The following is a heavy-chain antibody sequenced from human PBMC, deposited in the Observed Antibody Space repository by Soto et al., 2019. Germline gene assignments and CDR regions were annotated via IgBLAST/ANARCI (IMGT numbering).Heavy chain of an antibody. V-gene: IGHV5-51*01. CDR1: GYNFTTYW. J-gene: IGHJ3*02. CDR2: VYPGDSDT. Sequence: EVQLVPSGAEVKKPGESLKISCQGAGYNFTTYWIGWVRQMPGKGLEWIGNVYPGDSDTKYSPAFQGQVTISAAKSISTAYLQWSRLKASDTAMYYCARPRASTGAFDIWGQGTMVTVSS. CDR3: ARPRASTGAFDI.